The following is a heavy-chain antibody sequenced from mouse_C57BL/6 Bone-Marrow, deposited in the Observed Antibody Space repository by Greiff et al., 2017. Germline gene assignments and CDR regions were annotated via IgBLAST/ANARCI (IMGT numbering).Heavy chain of an antibody. CDR2: ISSGGSYT. Sequence: DVMLVESGGDLVKPGGSLKLSCAASGFTFSSYGMSWVRQTPDKRLEWVATISSGGSYTYYPDSVKGRFTISRDNAKNTLYLQMSSLKSEDTAMYYCARHPHYDYDYFDYWGQGTTLTVSS. CDR1: GFTFSSYG. D-gene: IGHD2-4*01. CDR3: ARHPHYDYDYFDY. V-gene: IGHV5-6*02. J-gene: IGHJ2*01.